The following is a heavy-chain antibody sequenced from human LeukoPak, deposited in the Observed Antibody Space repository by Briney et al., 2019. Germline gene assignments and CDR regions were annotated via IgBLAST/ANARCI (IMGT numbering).Heavy chain of an antibody. CDR2: ISASGHST. V-gene: IGHV3-23*01. CDR3: LCGRLLYCTGVTCYPLDY. Sequence: GGSLRLSCEASGFTLSVYAMIWVRQIPGKRLEWVSGISASGHSTWHADSVKGRFTISRDNSKNTMYLQMNSLRVDERRLHYRLCGRLLYCTGVTCYPLDYWGQGTLLTVSS. CDR1: GFTLSVYA. J-gene: IGHJ4*02. D-gene: IGHD2-8*02.